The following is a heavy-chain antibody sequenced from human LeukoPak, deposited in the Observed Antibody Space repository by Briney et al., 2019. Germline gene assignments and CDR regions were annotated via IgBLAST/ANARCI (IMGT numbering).Heavy chain of an antibody. V-gene: IGHV1-18*04. CDR3: ARDATVSGSYYCH. Sequence: SVKVSFKGSGYTFTGCYMHWLRQAPGQPLEWMGWVSAYNGKTNYAQKLQGRVTMTTETSTSTAYMELRSLRSDDTAVYYCARDATVSGSYYCHWGQGTLVTVSS. D-gene: IGHD1-26*01. CDR1: GYTFTGCY. CDR2: VSAYNGKT. J-gene: IGHJ4*02.